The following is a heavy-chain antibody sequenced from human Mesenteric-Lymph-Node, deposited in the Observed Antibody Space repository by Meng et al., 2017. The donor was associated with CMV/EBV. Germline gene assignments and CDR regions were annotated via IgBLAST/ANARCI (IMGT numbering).Heavy chain of an antibody. CDR1: GFTFSTYD. D-gene: IGHD2-8*01. Sequence: GESLKISCAASGFTFSTYDMHWVRRPTGKRLEWVSTIDIDDVTSYSDSVKGRFTISRENAKNSLFLQMNSLRAEDTAVYYCVRGPGPNWFDPWGQGTLVTVSS. CDR2: IDIDDVT. V-gene: IGHV3-13*01. CDR3: VRGPGPNWFDP. J-gene: IGHJ5*02.